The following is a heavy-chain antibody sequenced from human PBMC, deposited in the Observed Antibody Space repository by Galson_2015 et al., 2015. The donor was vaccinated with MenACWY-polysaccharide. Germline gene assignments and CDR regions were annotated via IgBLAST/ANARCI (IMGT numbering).Heavy chain of an antibody. CDR3: ASFWGAQSSSWTN. J-gene: IGHJ4*02. CDR1: GGSFSGYY. V-gene: IGHV4-34*01. CDR2: INHSGST. Sequence: SETLSLTCAVYGGSFSGYYWSWIRQPPGKGLEWIGEINHSGSTNYNPSLKSRVTISVDTSKNQFSLKLSSVTAADTAVYYCASFWGAQSSSWTNWGQGTLVTVSS. D-gene: IGHD6-13*01.